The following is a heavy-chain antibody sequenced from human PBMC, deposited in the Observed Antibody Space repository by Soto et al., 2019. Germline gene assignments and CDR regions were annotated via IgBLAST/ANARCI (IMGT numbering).Heavy chain of an antibody. Sequence: SETLSLTCTVSGGSIISYYWSWIRQPSGKGLELIGHMYSSGSTNYNPSLRSRVTMSVYTSKNQFSLKLNSVTAADTAVYYCARDVRMLATGFDTLGQGTLVTVSS. CDR2: MYSSGST. J-gene: IGHJ5*02. V-gene: IGHV4-4*07. D-gene: IGHD5-12*01. CDR1: GGSIISYY. CDR3: ARDVRMLATGFDT.